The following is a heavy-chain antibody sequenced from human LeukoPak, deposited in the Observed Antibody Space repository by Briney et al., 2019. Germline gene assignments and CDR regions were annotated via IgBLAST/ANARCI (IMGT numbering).Heavy chain of an antibody. Sequence: PSETLSLTCTVSGGSISSYYWSWIRQPPGKGLEWIGYIYYSGSTKYNPSLKSRVTISVDTSKNQFSLKLSSVTAADTALYYCARDPTMVVTGWFDPWGQGTLVTVSS. J-gene: IGHJ5*02. V-gene: IGHV4-59*01. CDR2: IYYSGST. CDR3: ARDPTMVVTGWFDP. CDR1: GGSISSYY. D-gene: IGHD4-23*01.